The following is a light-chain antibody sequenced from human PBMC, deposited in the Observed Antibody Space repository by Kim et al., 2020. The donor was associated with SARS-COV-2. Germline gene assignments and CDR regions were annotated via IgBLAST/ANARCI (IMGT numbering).Light chain of an antibody. CDR1: QDIRND. CDR3: LQHSTYPIT. Sequence: SAAVGDRVTITCRASQDIRNDLGWYQQNPGRAPKRLIHGASSLQSGVPSRFSGSGSGTEFTLTISSVQPEDFATYFCLQHSTYPITFGQGTRLE. J-gene: IGKJ5*01. V-gene: IGKV1-17*01. CDR2: GAS.